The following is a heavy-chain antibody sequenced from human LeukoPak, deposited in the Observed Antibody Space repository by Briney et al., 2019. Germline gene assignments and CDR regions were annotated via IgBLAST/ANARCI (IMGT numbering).Heavy chain of an antibody. J-gene: IGHJ4*02. V-gene: IGHV4-59*01. CDR2: VYYSGST. CDR3: ASRSSIWSGYQDTLYYFDS. Sequence: SETLSLTWTVSGXSISSYYRSWIRQPPGKRLEWIGHVYYSGSTNYNPSLKSRVTISVDTSKNQFSLKLSSVTAADTAVYYCASRSSIWSGYQDTLYYFDSWGQGTLVTVSS. D-gene: IGHD3-3*01. CDR1: GXSISSYY.